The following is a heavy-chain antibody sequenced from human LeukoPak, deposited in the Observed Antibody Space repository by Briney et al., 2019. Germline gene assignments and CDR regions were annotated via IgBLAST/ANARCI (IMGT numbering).Heavy chain of an antibody. CDR2: INPDGNKK. D-gene: IGHD5-18*01. V-gene: IGHV3-7*01. CDR3: ARDLAYSRLDY. CDR1: GLTFSSSW. Sequence: GGSLRLSCAVSGLTFSSSWMDWVRQAPGKGLEWVASINPDGNKKYSADSVKGRLTISRDNAENSLYLQMNSLRVEDTAFYYCARDLAYSRLDYWGQGMLVTVSS. J-gene: IGHJ4*02.